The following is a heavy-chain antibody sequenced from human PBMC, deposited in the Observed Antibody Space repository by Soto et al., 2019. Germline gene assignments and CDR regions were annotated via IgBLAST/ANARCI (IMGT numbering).Heavy chain of an antibody. CDR3: ARDSSFWSGYYFDP. Sequence: ASVKVSCKASGYTFTDYYVHRVRQAPGQGLEWMGWINPDSGGTKCAQKFQGWVNMTRDTSISTAYMELSSLRSEDTAVYYCARDSSFWSGYYFDPWGQGTLVTVSS. V-gene: IGHV1-2*04. J-gene: IGHJ5*02. CDR2: INPDSGGT. CDR1: GYTFTDYY. D-gene: IGHD3-3*01.